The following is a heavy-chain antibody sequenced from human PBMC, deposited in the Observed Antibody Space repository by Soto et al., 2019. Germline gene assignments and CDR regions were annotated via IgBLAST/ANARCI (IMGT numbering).Heavy chain of an antibody. V-gene: IGHV1-69*02. Sequence: ASVKVSCKASGGTFSSYTISWVRQAPGQGLEWMGRIIPILGIANYAQKFQGRVTITADKSTSTAYMELSSLRSEDTAVYYCARGYCSSTSCHEGYYYYYYMDVWGKGTTVTVSS. CDR2: IIPILGIA. J-gene: IGHJ6*03. CDR1: GGTFSSYT. CDR3: ARGYCSSTSCHEGYYYYYYMDV. D-gene: IGHD2-2*01.